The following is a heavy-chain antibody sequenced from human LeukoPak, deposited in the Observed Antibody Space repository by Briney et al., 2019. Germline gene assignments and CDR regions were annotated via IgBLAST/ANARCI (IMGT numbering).Heavy chain of an antibody. Sequence: GASVKVPCKTSGYTFFTKPISWVRQAPGQGLEWLGWISPLNGATSFSQQFQSRVSMTTDSATDTVYLELRSLRFDDTAIYYCARGGWNHIYQVSSYFDYWGQGSLVIVTS. J-gene: IGHJ4*02. V-gene: IGHV1-18*01. CDR2: ISPLNGAT. D-gene: IGHD1-1*01. CDR3: ARGGWNHIYQVSSYFDY. CDR1: GYTFFTKP.